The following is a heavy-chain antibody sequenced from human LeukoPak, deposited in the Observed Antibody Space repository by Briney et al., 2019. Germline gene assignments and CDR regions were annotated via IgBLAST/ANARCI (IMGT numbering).Heavy chain of an antibody. CDR3: ARLEVYYYDSSGYHDY. J-gene: IGHJ4*02. CDR2: IRYNGNNQ. Sequence: GGSLRLSCAASGFTFNNYGMHWVRQAPGKGLEWVAFIRYNGNNQYYADSVKGRFAISRDNSKNTLYLQMNSLRAEDTAVYYCARLEVYYYDSSGYHDYWGQGTLVTVSS. V-gene: IGHV3-30*02. CDR1: GFTFNNYG. D-gene: IGHD3-22*01.